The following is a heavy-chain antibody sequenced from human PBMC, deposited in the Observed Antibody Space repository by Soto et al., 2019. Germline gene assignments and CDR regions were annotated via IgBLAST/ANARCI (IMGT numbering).Heavy chain of an antibody. Sequence: QVQLQESGPGLVKPSETLSLTCTVSGGSISSYYWSWIRQPPGKGLEWIGYIYYSGSTNYKPSLNSRVTISVDTSKNQFALKLSSVTAADTAVYYCARRYGGSIDYWGQGTLVTVSS. D-gene: IGHD2-15*01. J-gene: IGHJ4*02. V-gene: IGHV4-59*08. CDR2: IYYSGST. CDR1: GGSISSYY. CDR3: ARRYGGSIDY.